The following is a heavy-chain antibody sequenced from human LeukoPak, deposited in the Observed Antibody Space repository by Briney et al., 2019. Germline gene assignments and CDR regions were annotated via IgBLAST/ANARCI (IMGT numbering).Heavy chain of an antibody. J-gene: IGHJ6*02. CDR2: ISGSGGST. Sequence: GGSLRLSCAASGFTFSSYAMSWVRQAPGKGLEWVSAISGSGGSTYYADSVKGRFTISRDNSKNTLYLQMNSLRAEDTAVYYCAKVQGLALYCYYGMDVWGQGTTVTVSS. D-gene: IGHD6-19*01. CDR1: GFTFSSYA. V-gene: IGHV3-23*01. CDR3: AKVQGLALYCYYGMDV.